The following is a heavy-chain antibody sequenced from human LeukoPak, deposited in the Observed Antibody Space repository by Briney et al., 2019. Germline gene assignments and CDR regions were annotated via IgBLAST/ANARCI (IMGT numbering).Heavy chain of an antibody. Sequence: GGSLRLSCGGSGYTFSTYWMHWVRHAPGKGLVWVARISNDGRSRTYADSVKGRFTISRDNARRTLFLRMDSLRAEDTAVYYCVRGTSREYGYGGDDPYWGQGTLVIVSS. J-gene: IGHJ4*02. D-gene: IGHD2-21*02. CDR1: GYTFSTYW. CDR2: ISNDGRSR. CDR3: VRGTSREYGYGGDDPY. V-gene: IGHV3-74*03.